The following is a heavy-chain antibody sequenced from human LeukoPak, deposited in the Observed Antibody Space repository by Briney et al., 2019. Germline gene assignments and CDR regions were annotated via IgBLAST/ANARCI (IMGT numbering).Heavy chain of an antibody. V-gene: IGHV2-70*11. J-gene: IGHJ4*02. CDR1: GFSLSTSGMC. CDR3: ARMKAGITIFGVVTQYYFDY. D-gene: IGHD3-3*01. Sequence: SGPALVKPTQTLTLTCTFSGFSLSTSGMCVSWIRQPPGKALEWLARIDWDDDKYYSTSLKNRLTISKDTSKNQVVLTMTNMDPVDTATYYCARMKAGITIFGVVTQYYFDYWGQGTLVTVSS. CDR2: IDWDDDK.